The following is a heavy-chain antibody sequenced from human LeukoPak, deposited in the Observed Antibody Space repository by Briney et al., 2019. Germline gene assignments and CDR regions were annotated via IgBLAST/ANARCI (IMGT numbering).Heavy chain of an antibody. D-gene: IGHD3-22*01. CDR1: GFTFGDYA. CDR2: IRSKAYGGTT. Sequence: GGSLRLSCTASGFTFGDYAMSWFRQAPGKGLEWVGFIRSKAYGGTTEYAASVKGRFTISRDDSKSIAYLQMNSLKTGDTAVYYCTQAPDYYDSSGYQGDFDYWGQGTLVTVSS. J-gene: IGHJ4*02. V-gene: IGHV3-49*03. CDR3: TQAPDYYDSSGYQGDFDY.